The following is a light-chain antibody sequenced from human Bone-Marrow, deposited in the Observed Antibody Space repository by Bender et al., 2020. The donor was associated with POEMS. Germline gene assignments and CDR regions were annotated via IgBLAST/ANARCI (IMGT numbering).Light chain of an antibody. J-gene: IGLJ2*01. CDR2: EDT. Sequence: QSALTQPASVSGSPGQSITISCTGTSSDVGAFRLVSWYQQHPGKAPKLVISEDTKRPSGVSARFSGSKSGNTAYLTISGLQAEDEADYYCFSYANTITFAFGGGTKLTVL. CDR3: FSYANTITFA. CDR1: SSDVGAFRL. V-gene: IGLV2-23*02.